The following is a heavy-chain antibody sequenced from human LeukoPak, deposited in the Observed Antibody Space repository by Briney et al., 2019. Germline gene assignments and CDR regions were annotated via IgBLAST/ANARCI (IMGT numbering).Heavy chain of an antibody. J-gene: IGHJ5*02. CDR2: LSDSGGKT. V-gene: IGHV3-23*01. Sequence: GGSLRLSCAASGFVFSSYAMSWVRQAPGKGLEWVSTLSDSGGKTYYADSVKGRFTISRDNSKNTLYLQMNSLRAEDTAVYYCARVLQNNWFDPWGQGTLVTVSS. CDR3: ARVLQNNWFDP. CDR1: GFVFSSYA.